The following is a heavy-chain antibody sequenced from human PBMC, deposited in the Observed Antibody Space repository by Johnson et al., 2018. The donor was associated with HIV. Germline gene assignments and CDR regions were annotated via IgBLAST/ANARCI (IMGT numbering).Heavy chain of an antibody. J-gene: IGHJ3*02. CDR3: TNPDTAMATGAFDI. D-gene: IGHD5-18*01. Sequence: VQLVESGGGLVKPGGSLRLSCAASGFTFNNAWMSWVRQAPGKGLEWVGRIKSKTDGGTTDYAAPVKGRFTISRDDSKNTRYLQMNSLKTEDTAVYYCTNPDTAMATGAFDIWGQGTMVTVSS. CDR1: GFTFNNAW. CDR2: IKSKTDGGTT. V-gene: IGHV3-15*01.